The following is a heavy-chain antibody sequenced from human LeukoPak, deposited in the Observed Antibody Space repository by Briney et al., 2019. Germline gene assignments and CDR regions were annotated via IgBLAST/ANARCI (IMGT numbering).Heavy chain of an antibody. CDR1: GFTFSTYA. D-gene: IGHD6-13*01. V-gene: IGHV3-23*01. J-gene: IGHJ4*02. CDR2: ISGGGGST. CDR3: GRGGSSWLYFFEY. Sequence: GGSLRLSCAASGFTFSTYAMSWVRQAPGKGLEWVSSISGGGGSTYFADSVKGRFTISRDNSENTLYLQMNSLRAEDTALYYCGRGGSSWLYFFEYWGQGTPVTVSS.